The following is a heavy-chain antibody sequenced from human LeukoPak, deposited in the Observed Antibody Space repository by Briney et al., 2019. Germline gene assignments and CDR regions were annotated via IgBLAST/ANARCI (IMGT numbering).Heavy chain of an antibody. D-gene: IGHD3-3*01. Sequence: WASVTVSCKASGGTFSSYAISWVRQAPGQGLEWMGRIIPILGIANYAQKFQGRVTITADKSTSTAYMELSSLRSEDTAVYYCARALYDFWSGYSDFDYWGQGTLVTVSS. CDR3: ARALYDFWSGYSDFDY. CDR1: GGTFSSYA. V-gene: IGHV1-69*04. J-gene: IGHJ4*02. CDR2: IIPILGIA.